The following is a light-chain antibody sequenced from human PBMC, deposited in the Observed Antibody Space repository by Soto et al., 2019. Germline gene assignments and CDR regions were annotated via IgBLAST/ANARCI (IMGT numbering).Light chain of an antibody. V-gene: IGKV3-20*01. CDR3: QQYGSSPWT. CDR2: GAS. CDR1: RSVSSN. Sequence: EIVMTQSPATLSVSPGERATLSCMASRSVSSNLAWYQQRHGQXPRXXIYGASTRATGIPDRFSGSGSGTDLTITISRLEPEDFEVYYCQQYGSSPWTFGQGTKVDIK. J-gene: IGKJ1*01.